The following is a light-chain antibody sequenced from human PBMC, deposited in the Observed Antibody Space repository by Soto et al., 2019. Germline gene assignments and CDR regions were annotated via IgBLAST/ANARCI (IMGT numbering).Light chain of an antibody. CDR2: EVT. CDR1: SSDVGGYNY. Sequence: QSVLTQPASVSGSPGQSITISCTGTSSDVGGYNYVSWYQQYPGKAPKLMIHEVTNRPSGVSNRFSGSKSGNTASLTISGLQAEDEADYYCTSFTFSSTWVFGGGTQLTVL. CDR3: TSFTFSSTWV. J-gene: IGLJ3*02. V-gene: IGLV2-14*01.